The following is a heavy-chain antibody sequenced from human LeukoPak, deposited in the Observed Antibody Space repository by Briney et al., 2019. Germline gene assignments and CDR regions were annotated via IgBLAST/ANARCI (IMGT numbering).Heavy chain of an antibody. D-gene: IGHD3-3*01. CDR1: GFTFSSYA. V-gene: IGHV3-23*01. CDR3: AKDPPRAYYDFWSGEFDY. Sequence: GGSLRLSCAASGFTFSSYAMSWVRQAPGKGLEWVSAISGSGGSTYYADSVKGRFTISRDNSKNTLYLQIHSLRAEDTAVYYCAKDPPRAYYDFWSGEFDYWGQGTLVTVSS. J-gene: IGHJ4*02. CDR2: ISGSGGST.